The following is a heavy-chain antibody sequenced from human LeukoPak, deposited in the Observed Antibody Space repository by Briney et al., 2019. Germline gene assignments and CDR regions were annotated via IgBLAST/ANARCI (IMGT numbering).Heavy chain of an antibody. J-gene: IGHJ4*02. Sequence: GGSLRLSCTSSGFTVSSTYISWVRQAPGKGLEWVSVIYSGGSTDYADSVKDRFTISRDASKNTVFLQMNSLRVEDTAVYHCARDHYGGYAYSDYWGQGALVIVSS. D-gene: IGHD5-12*01. CDR3: ARDHYGGYAYSDY. CDR2: IYSGGST. CDR1: GFTVSSTY. V-gene: IGHV3-53*01.